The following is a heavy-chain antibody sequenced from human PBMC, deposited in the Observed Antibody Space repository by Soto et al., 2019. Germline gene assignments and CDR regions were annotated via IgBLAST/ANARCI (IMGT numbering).Heavy chain of an antibody. CDR2: ISYNSGSI. J-gene: IGHJ4*02. D-gene: IGHD1-1*01. CDR1: GFTFSEYA. Sequence: VQLVESGGGLAQPGKSLRLSCVASGFTFSEYAMHWVRQAPGKGLEWVSGISYNSGSIGYAASVKGRFSVSRDNDKKSLYLQMDNLRPEDTAFYYCTNGAPYHTGAAYWGQGTLVTVSS. CDR3: TNGAPYHTGAAY. V-gene: IGHV3-9*01.